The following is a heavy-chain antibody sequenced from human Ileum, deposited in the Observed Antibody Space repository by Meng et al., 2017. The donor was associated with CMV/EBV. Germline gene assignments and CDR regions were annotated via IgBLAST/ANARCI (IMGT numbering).Heavy chain of an antibody. D-gene: IGHD3-10*01. V-gene: IGHV4-4*07. CDR2: VSPGGI. Sequence: GQLQGSGPGLGMPSGHRAATLSVSGASISNTYWRRCRHPAGKGLGLIVRVSPGGIAYNPSLMSRVTMSLDTSRNQLSLNLNSVTAADTAVYYCARAAARGVPVDYWGQGILVTVSS. CDR3: ARAAARGVPVDY. J-gene: IGHJ4*02. CDR1: GASISNTY.